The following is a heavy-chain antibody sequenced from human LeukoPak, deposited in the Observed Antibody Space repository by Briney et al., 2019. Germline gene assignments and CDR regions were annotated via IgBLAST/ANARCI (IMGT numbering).Heavy chain of an antibody. Sequence: SETLSLTCTVSGGSISSYYWSWIRQPPGKGLEWIGYIYYSGSTNYSPSLKSRVTISVDTSKNQFSLKLSSVTAADTAVYYCARDSSSNYNWLDPWGQGTLVTVSS. CDR1: GGSISSYY. CDR2: IYYSGST. CDR3: ARDSSSNYNWLDP. J-gene: IGHJ5*02. V-gene: IGHV4-59*01.